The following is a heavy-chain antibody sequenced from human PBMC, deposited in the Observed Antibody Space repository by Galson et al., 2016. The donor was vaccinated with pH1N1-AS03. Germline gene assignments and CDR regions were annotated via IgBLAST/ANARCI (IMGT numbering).Heavy chain of an antibody. Sequence: LRLSCAASRFIFSSYQMSWVRQAPGKGLEWVSTISASGGSTFYADSVKGRFTISRDNSKNTLYLQMNSLRAEDAAVYYCAKDLTAVAGKWFDWFDPWGQGTLVTVSS. CDR1: RFIFSSYQ. CDR2: ISASGGST. CDR3: AKDLTAVAGKWFDWFDP. V-gene: IGHV3-23*01. J-gene: IGHJ5*02. D-gene: IGHD6-19*01.